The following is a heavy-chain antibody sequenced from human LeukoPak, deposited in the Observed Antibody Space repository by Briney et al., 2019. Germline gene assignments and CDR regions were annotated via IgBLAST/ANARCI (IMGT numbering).Heavy chain of an antibody. Sequence: KTSVTLSLTCAVSGVSMSSSNWWSWVRQPPGKGLEWIGEIYRSGSTIYKPSLKSRVTISVDTTKNQFSLKLSSVAAADTAVYYCARVQRNTAMAYYYYYMDVWGKGTTVTISS. J-gene: IGHJ6*03. CDR2: IYRSGST. CDR1: GVSMSSSNW. V-gene: IGHV4-4*02. D-gene: IGHD5-18*01. CDR3: ARVQRNTAMAYYYYYMDV.